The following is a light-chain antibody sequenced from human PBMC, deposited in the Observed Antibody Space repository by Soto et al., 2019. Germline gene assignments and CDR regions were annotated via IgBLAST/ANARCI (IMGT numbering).Light chain of an antibody. CDR2: LNSDGSH. CDR1: SGHSSYA. J-gene: IGLJ1*01. V-gene: IGLV4-69*01. CDR3: QTWGTGIHV. Sequence: QPVLTQSPSASASLGASVKLTCTLSSGHSSYAIAWHQQQPEKGPRYLMKLNSDGSHSKGDGIPDRFSGSSSGAERYLIISSLHSKDEADYYCQTWGTGIHVFGTGTKLTVL.